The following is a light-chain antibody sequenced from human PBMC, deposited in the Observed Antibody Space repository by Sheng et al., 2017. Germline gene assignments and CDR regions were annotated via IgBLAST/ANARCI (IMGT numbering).Light chain of an antibody. CDR2: ATS. V-gene: IGKV3-20*01. J-gene: IGKJ1*01. Sequence: EIILTQSPGTLSLSPGERATLSCRASEGISSRYLAWYQQKPGQALRLLIYATSSRVTGIPDRFSGSGSGTDFTLTISSLQSEDFAVYYCQQYNNGWTFGQGTKVEIK. CDR3: QQYNNGWT. CDR1: EGISSRY.